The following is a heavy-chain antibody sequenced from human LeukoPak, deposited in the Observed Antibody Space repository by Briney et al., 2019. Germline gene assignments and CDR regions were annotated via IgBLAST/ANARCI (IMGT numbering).Heavy chain of an antibody. J-gene: IGHJ4*02. CDR2: INRDGSEK. D-gene: IGHD6-13*01. V-gene: IGHV3-7*01. CDR1: EFTFSSYW. Sequence: GGSLRLSCAASEFTFSSYWMTWVRQDPGKGLERVANINRDGSEKYYVDSVKGRFTISRDNAKNSLFLQMNSLRAEDTAVYYCARDLNARSSFELGYWGQGTLVTVSS. CDR3: ARDLNARSSFELGY.